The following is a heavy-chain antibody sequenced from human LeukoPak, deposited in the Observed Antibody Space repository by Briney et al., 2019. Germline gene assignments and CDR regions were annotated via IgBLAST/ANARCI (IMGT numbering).Heavy chain of an antibody. CDR1: GYTFTGYY. J-gene: IGHJ4*02. CDR2: INPNSGGT. V-gene: IGHV1-2*02. CDR3: ARDRPRRFLEWPPYYFGY. Sequence: ASVKVSCKASGYTFTGYYMHWVRQAPGQGLEWMGWINPNSGGTNYAQKFQGRVTMTRDTSISTAYMELSRLRSDDTAVYYCARDRPRRFLEWPPYYFGYWGQGTLVTVSS. D-gene: IGHD3-3*01.